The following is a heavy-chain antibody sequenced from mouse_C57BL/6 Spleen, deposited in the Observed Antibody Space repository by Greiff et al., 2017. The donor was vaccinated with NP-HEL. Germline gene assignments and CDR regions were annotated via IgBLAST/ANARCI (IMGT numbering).Heavy chain of an antibody. Sequence: EVQLQQSGTVLARPGASVKMSCKTSGYTFTSYWMHWVKQRPGQGLEWIGAIYPGNSDTSYTQKFKGKATLTAVTSASTAYMELSSLTNEDSAVYYYTSYSHPYYYGSSCGDAMDDWGQGASVAVSS. D-gene: IGHD1-1*01. J-gene: IGHJ4*01. CDR2: IYPGNSDT. CDR3: TSYSHPYYYGSSCGDAMDD. CDR1: GYTFTSYW. V-gene: IGHV1-5*01.